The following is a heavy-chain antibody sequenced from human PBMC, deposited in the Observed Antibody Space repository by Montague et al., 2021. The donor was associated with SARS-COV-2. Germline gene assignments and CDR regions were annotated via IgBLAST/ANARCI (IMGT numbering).Heavy chain of an antibody. D-gene: IGHD5-24*01. CDR1: GGSLGTSGYY. CDR3: ARGLDGYNWGY. V-gene: IGHV4-39*01. J-gene: IGHJ4*02. CDR2: MYYSGST. Sequence: SETLSLTCTVSGGSLGTSGYYWGRIRQPPGKGLEWIGSMYYSGSTHYNPSLKSRVTVSVDTSNNQFFLKLSSVTAADTAVYYCARGLDGYNWGYWGQGTLVTVSS.